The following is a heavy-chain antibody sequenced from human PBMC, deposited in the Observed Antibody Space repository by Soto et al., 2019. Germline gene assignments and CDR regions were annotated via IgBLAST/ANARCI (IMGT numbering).Heavy chain of an antibody. CDR1: GGSVSSGSYY. Sequence: SETLSRTCTVSGGSVSSGSYYWSWIRQPPGKGLEWIGYIYDSVTTNYNSSLESRLTISVDTSKNMFSLRLSSVTAADTAVYYCAGEDSGNYYHGFHVWAQGNMVTVSS. CDR2: IYDSVTT. D-gene: IGHD1-26*01. V-gene: IGHV4-61*01. J-gene: IGHJ6*02. CDR3: AGEDSGNYYHGFHV.